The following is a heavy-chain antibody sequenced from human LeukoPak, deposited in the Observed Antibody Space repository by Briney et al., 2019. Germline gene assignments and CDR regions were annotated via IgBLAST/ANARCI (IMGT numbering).Heavy chain of an antibody. CDR3: ARFSLWSGYYTGSRGAFDI. D-gene: IGHD3-3*01. Sequence: PSETLSLTCTVSGGSISSYYWSWIRQPPGKGLEWIGYIYYSGSTNYNPSLKSRVTISVDTSKNQFSLKLSSVTAADTAVYYCARFSLWSGYYTGSRGAFDIWGQGTMVTVSS. CDR2: IYYSGST. J-gene: IGHJ3*02. V-gene: IGHV4-59*01. CDR1: GGSISSYY.